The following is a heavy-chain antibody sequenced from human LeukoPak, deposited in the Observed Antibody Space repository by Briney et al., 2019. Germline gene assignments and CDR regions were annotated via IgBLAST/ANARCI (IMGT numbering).Heavy chain of an antibody. CDR1: VGSISSYY. J-gene: IGHJ4*02. D-gene: IGHD6-13*01. CDR3: ARVTGYRIEDYFDY. V-gene: IGHV4-59*01. Sequence: SETLSLTCTVSVGSISSYYWSWIRQPPGKGLEWIGYIYYSGSTNYNPSLKSRVTISVETSKNEFSLKLRSVTAADTAVYYCARVTGYRIEDYFDYWGQGTLVTVSS. CDR2: IYYSGST.